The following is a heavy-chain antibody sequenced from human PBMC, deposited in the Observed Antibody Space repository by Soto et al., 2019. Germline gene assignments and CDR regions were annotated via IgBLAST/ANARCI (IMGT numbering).Heavy chain of an antibody. CDR3: AKEPVGPDWYFDL. CDR1: GFTFRSYA. CDR2: ISGSGIST. J-gene: IGHJ2*01. Sequence: DVQLLESGGGLVQPGGSLRLSCAASGFTFRSYAMSWVRQAPGKGLEWVSGISGSGISTHYADSVKGRCTVSRDNSKNTLSLQMNSLRADDTPVYNCAKEPVGPDWYFDLWGRGTLVTVSS. V-gene: IGHV3-23*01.